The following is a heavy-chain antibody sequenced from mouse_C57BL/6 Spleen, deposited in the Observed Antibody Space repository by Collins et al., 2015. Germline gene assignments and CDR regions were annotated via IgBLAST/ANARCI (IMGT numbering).Heavy chain of an antibody. CDR3: ARHGNGSSPYYFDY. CDR2: ISSGGSYT. D-gene: IGHD1-1*01. V-gene: IGHV5-6*01. J-gene: IGHJ2*01. CDR1: GFTFSSYG. Sequence: EVQLVESGGDLVKPGGSLKLSCAASGFTFSSYGMSWVRQTPDKRLEWVATISSGGSYTYYPDSVKGRFTISRDNAKNTLYLQMSSLKSEDTAMYYCARHGNGSSPYYFDYWGQGTTLTVSS.